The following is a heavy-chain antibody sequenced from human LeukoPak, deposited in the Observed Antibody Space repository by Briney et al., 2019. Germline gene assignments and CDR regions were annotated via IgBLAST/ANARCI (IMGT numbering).Heavy chain of an antibody. CDR1: GFTFSNAW. CDR3: IPITKVPGVITDY. D-gene: IGHD3-10*01. J-gene: IGHJ4*02. Sequence: GGSLRLSCAASGFTFSNAWMSWVRQAPGKGLEWVGRIKSKTDGGTTDYAAPVKGRFTISRDDSKNTLYLQMNSMKTEDTAIYYCIPITKVPGVITDYWGLGNLVTVSS. CDR2: IKSKTDGGTT. V-gene: IGHV3-15*01.